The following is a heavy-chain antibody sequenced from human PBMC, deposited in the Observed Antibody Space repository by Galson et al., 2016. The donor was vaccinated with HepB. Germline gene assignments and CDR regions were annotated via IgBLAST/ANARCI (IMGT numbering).Heavy chain of an antibody. V-gene: IGHV3-7*03. CDR1: GFSFSSSW. Sequence: SLRLSCAAAGFSFSSSWMSWVRQAPGKGLEWVANIKEAGSKEYYVDSVKGRFTVSRDNAKNSLYLQMNNLRAEDTAMYYCARDRTDHGSGTYGHDSWGQGTLVTVSS. D-gene: IGHD3-16*01. CDR2: IKEAGSKE. CDR3: ARDRTDHGSGTYGHDS. J-gene: IGHJ4*02.